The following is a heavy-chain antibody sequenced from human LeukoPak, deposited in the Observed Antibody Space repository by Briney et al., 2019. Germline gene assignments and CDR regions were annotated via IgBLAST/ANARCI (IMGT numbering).Heavy chain of an antibody. Sequence: GRSLRLSCAASGFTFSSYAMHWVRQAPGKGLEWVAVISYDGSNKYYADSVKGRFTISRDNSKNTLYLQMNSLRAEDTAEYYCARDSGRRGDGDFDYWGQGTLVTVSS. CDR2: ISYDGSNK. D-gene: IGHD3-10*01. V-gene: IGHV3-30-3*01. J-gene: IGHJ4*02. CDR1: GFTFSSYA. CDR3: ARDSGRRGDGDFDY.